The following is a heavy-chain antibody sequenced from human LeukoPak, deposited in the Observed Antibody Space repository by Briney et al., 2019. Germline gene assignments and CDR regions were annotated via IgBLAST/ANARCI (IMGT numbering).Heavy chain of an antibody. V-gene: IGHV4-34*01. CDR1: GGSFSGRY. CDR3: ARGRTGAAALDF. J-gene: IGHJ4*02. D-gene: IGHD6-25*01. CDR2: STHSGST. Sequence: SETLSLTCAVYGGSFSGRYWTWIRQSPGKGLEWIGESTHSGSTNYNPSLKSRLTISVDTFKNQFSLKLTSVSAADTAVYHCARGRTGAAALDFWGPGTLVTASS.